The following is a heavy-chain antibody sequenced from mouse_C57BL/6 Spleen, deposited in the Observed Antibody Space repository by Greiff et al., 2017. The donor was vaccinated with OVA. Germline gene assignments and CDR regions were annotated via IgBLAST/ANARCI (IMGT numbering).Heavy chain of an antibody. J-gene: IGHJ3*01. CDR2: ISSGGDYI. Sequence: EVQRVESGEGLVKPGGSLKLSCAASGFTFSSYAMSWVRQTPEKRLEWVAYISSGGDYIYYADTVKCRFTISRDNARNTLYLQMSSLKSEDTAMYYCTRGGTAQATFPFAYWGQGTLVTVSA. V-gene: IGHV5-9-1*02. CDR3: TRGGTAQATFPFAY. D-gene: IGHD3-2*02. CDR1: GFTFSSYA.